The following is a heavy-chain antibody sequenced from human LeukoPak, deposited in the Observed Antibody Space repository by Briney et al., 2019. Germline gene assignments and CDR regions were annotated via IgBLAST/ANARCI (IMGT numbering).Heavy chain of an antibody. D-gene: IGHD6-19*01. Sequence: GGALRLSCAPSGFTFRSYMMKWVRQAPGGGLEWSSYICTSSSTIHYADSVKGRFTISRDNAKNSLNLQMNTLRAEDTAVYYCARIIVGGSGLDLWGQGTLGTVSS. CDR2: ICTSSSTI. V-gene: IGHV3-48*01. CDR1: GFTFRSYM. J-gene: IGHJ4*02. CDR3: ARIIVGGSGLDL.